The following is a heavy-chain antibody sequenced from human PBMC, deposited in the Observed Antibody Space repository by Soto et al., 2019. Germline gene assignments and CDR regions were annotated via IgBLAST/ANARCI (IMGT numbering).Heavy chain of an antibody. CDR3: ARDHDSNFGSAFDI. D-gene: IGHD1-26*01. CDR1: GFTFSDQF. V-gene: IGHV3-11*04. Sequence: PGGSLRLSCAASGFTFSDQFMSWVRQAPGKGLEWVSYIHGSGSPIYYADSVKGRFTISRDNAKNSLYLQMNSLRAEDTAVYYCARDHDSNFGSAFDIWGQGTMVTVS. CDR2: IHGSGSPI. J-gene: IGHJ3*02.